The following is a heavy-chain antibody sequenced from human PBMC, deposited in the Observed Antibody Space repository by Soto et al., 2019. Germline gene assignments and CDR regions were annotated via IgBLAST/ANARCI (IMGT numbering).Heavy chain of an antibody. V-gene: IGHV4-34*01. CDR3: ATSYSGGWWLDY. D-gene: IGHD6-19*01. CDR1: GGSFSGYY. Sequence: PSETLSLTCAVYGGSFSGYYWSWIRQPPGKGLEWIGEINHSGSTNYNPSLKSRVTISVDTSKNQFSLKLSSVTAADTAVYYCATSYSGGWWLDYWGQGTLVTVSS. J-gene: IGHJ4*02. CDR2: INHSGST.